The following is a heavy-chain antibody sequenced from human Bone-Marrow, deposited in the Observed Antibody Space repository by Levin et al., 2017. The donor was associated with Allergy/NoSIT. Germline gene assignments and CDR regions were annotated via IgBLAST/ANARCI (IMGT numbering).Heavy chain of an antibody. V-gene: IGHV3-53*01. CDR2: MYSGGST. D-gene: IGHD6-13*01. CDR1: GFTVSNNC. Sequence: LSLTCAVSGFTVSNNCVTWVRQAPGKGLEGVSVMYSGGSTYYADSVKGRFTISRDNSKNTVYLQMNSLRPEDTAVYYCVRVSAGYWGQGTLVTVSS. CDR3: VRVSAGY. J-gene: IGHJ4*02.